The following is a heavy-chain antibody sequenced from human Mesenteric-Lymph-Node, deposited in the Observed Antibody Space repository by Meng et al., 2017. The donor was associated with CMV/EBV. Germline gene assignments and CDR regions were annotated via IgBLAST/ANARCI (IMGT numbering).Heavy chain of an antibody. CDR2: INPNSGGT. CDR1: GYTFTGYY. D-gene: IGHD6-19*01. J-gene: IGHJ4*02. V-gene: IGHV1-2*02. Sequence: ASVKVSCKASGYTFTGYYMHWVRQAPGQGLEWMGWINPNSGGTNYAQKFQGRVTMTRDTSISTAYMELSRLRSDDTAVYYCARWAVHPVAGSYFDYWGQGTLVTVSS. CDR3: ARWAVHPVAGSYFDY.